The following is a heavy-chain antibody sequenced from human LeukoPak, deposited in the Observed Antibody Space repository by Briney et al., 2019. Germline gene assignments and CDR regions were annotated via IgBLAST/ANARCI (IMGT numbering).Heavy chain of an antibody. CDR3: ARSDSSGYYYIFGLLDY. D-gene: IGHD3-22*01. Sequence: GGSLRLSCAASGFTFSDYYMSWIRQAPGKGLEWVAYISSSGSTIYYADSVKGRFTISRDNAKNSLYLQMNSLRAEDTAVYYCARSDSSGYYYIFGLLDYWGQGTLVTVSS. V-gene: IGHV3-11*01. CDR2: ISSSGSTI. CDR1: GFTFSDYY. J-gene: IGHJ4*02.